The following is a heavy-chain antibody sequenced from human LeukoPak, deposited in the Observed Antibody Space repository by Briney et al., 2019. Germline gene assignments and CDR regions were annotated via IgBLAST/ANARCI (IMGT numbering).Heavy chain of an antibody. J-gene: IGHJ4*02. V-gene: IGHV3-21*01. CDR1: GFTFSSYS. CDR2: ISSRSSYI. Sequence: GGSLRLSCAASGFTFSSYSMNWVRQAPGKGLEWVSSISSRSSYIYYADSVKGRFTISRDNAKNSLYLQMNSLGAEDTAVYYCAREVDYWGQGTLVTVSS. CDR3: AREVDY.